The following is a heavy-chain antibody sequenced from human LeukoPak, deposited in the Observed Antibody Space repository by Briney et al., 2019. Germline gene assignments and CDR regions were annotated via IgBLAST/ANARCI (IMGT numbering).Heavy chain of an antibody. Sequence: SETLSLTCAVYGGSFSGYYWSWIRQPPGKGLEWMGEINHSGSTNYNPSLKSRVTISVDTSKNQFPLKLSSVTAADTAVYSCARGRWGMDVWGQGTTVTVSS. CDR3: ARGRWGMDV. CDR1: GGSFSGYY. V-gene: IGHV4-34*01. J-gene: IGHJ6*02. CDR2: INHSGST. D-gene: IGHD4-23*01.